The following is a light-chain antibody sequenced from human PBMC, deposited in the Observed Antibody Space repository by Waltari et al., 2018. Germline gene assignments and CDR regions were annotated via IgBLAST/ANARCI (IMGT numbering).Light chain of an antibody. J-gene: IGKJ2*01. V-gene: IGKV1-5*03. CDR3: QQYNSYPYT. Sequence: DIQMTQSPSPLSASVGDRVTITCRASQSISSWLAWYQQKPGKAPKFLIYKASNLESGVPSRISGSGSGTEFTLTISSLQPDDFATYYCQQYNSYPYTFGQGTKLEIK. CDR2: KAS. CDR1: QSISSW.